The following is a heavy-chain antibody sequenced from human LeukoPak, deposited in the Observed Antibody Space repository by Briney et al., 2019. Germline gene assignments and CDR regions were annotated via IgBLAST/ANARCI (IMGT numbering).Heavy chain of an antibody. CDR2: IYYSGST. CDR3: ARHSLGNLFDY. J-gene: IGHJ4*02. V-gene: IGHV4-59*08. CDR1: GGSISSYY. Sequence: SETLSLTCTVSGGSISSYYWSWIRQPPGKGLEWIGYIYYSGSTNYNPSLKSRVTISVDTSKNQFSLKLSSVTAADTSVYYCARHSLGNLFDYWGRGTLVTVSS. D-gene: IGHD7-27*01.